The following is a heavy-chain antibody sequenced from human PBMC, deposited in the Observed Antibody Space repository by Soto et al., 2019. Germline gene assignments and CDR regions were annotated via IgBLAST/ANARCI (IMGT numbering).Heavy chain of an antibody. CDR1: GFTFSSYG. Sequence: GGSLRLSCAASGFTFSSYGMHWVRQAPGKGLEWVAVIWYDGSNKYYADSVKGRFTISRDNSKNTLYLQMNSLRAEDTAVYYCARGGYDFWSGPDYYYYYGMDVWGQGT. CDR3: ARGGYDFWSGPDYYYYYGMDV. CDR2: IWYDGSNK. V-gene: IGHV3-33*01. D-gene: IGHD3-3*01. J-gene: IGHJ6*02.